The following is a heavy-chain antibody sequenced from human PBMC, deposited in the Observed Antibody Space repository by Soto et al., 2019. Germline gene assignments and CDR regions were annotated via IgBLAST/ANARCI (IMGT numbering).Heavy chain of an antibody. D-gene: IGHD4-17*01. CDR3: ASDYGETAVFY. CDR2: FDPEDGET. V-gene: IGHV1-24*01. CDR1: GYTLTELS. J-gene: IGHJ4*02. Sequence: QVQLVQSGAEVKKPGASVKVSCKVSGYTLTELSMHWVRQAPGKGLEWMGGFDPEDGETIYAQKFQGRVTMTKDTSTDTAYMELSSLRSEDTAVYYCASDYGETAVFYWGQGTLVTVSS.